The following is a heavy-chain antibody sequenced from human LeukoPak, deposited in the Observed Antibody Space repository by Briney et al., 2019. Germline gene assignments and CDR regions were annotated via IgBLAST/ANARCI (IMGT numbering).Heavy chain of an antibody. Sequence: SETLSLTCAVSGGSISSGGYSWSWIQQPPGKGLEWIGYIYHSGSTYYNPSLKSRVTISVDRSKNQFSLKLSSVTAADTAVYYCAVNSMVRGVITDWGQGTLVTVSS. CDR1: GGSISSGGYS. D-gene: IGHD3-10*01. CDR2: IYHSGST. CDR3: AVNSMVRGVITD. J-gene: IGHJ4*02. V-gene: IGHV4-30-2*01.